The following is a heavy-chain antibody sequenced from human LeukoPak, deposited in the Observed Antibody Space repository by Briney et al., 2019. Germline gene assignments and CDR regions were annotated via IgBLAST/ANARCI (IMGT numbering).Heavy chain of an antibody. CDR3: TRGVDRDY. J-gene: IGHJ4*02. V-gene: IGHV3-13*04. CDR1: GFTFSSYD. Sequence: GGSQSLFRAASGFTFSSYDMHWVRQVTGKRLEWVSAIGIAGDTYYLDSVKGRFTISRENAKNYLYLQMNSLRAGDTAVYYCTRGVDRDYWGQG. CDR2: IGIAGDT.